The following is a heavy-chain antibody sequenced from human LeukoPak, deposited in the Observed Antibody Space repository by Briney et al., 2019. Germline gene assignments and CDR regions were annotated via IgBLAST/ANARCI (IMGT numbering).Heavy chain of an antibody. V-gene: IGHV3-9*01. Sequence: GRSLRLSCAASGFTFDYYAMHWVRQAPEKGLQGVSGISWNGGSIDYPDSVKGRITISRDNTKNSMYLQMKSMSAEDTDLYYCENDIFGNRITVAFYYYGMDDWGQGTLVTVSS. CDR1: GFTFDYYA. CDR3: ENDIFGNRITVAFYYYGMDD. D-gene: IGHD3-16*01. J-gene: IGHJ6*02. CDR2: ISWNGGSI.